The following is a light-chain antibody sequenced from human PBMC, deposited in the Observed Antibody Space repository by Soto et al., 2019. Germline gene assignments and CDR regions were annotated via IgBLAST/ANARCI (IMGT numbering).Light chain of an antibody. V-gene: IGKV1-39*01. CDR2: AAS. CDR3: QQSFSTPYI. Sequence: DFQVTQSPSSLSASVGDRVTITCRASQSVNDYLNWYQQRPGKAPRLLIYAASTLHSGVPSRFSGSGFGTDFSPTITSLQPEDFATYYCQQSFSTPYIFGQGTKLEIK. CDR1: QSVNDY. J-gene: IGKJ2*01.